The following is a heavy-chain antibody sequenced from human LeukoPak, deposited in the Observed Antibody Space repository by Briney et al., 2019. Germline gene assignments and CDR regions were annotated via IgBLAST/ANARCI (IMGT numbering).Heavy chain of an antibody. D-gene: IGHD2-21*02. CDR2: IKQDGSEK. CDR1: GFTFSSYS. V-gene: IGHV3-7*01. CDR3: TSHTGTGDAFRPFHI. J-gene: IGHJ3*02. Sequence: PGGSLRLSCAASGFTFSSYSMSWVRQAPGKGLEWVANIKQDGSEKYYVDSVKGRFTISRDNAKNSLYLQMNSLRAEDTAVYYCTSHTGTGDAFRPFHIWGQGTMVTVSS.